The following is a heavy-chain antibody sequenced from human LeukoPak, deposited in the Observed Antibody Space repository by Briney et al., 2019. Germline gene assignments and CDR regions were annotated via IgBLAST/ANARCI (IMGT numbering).Heavy chain of an antibody. CDR3: AKGGYYLGDAFDI. Sequence: GGFLRLSCAASGFTFSSYAMSWVRQAPGKGLEWVSAISGSGGSTYYADSVKGRFTISRDNSKNTLYLQMNSLRAEDTAVYYCAKGGYYLGDAFDIWGQGTMVTVSS. CDR2: ISGSGGST. CDR1: GFTFSSYA. D-gene: IGHD3-22*01. J-gene: IGHJ3*02. V-gene: IGHV3-23*01.